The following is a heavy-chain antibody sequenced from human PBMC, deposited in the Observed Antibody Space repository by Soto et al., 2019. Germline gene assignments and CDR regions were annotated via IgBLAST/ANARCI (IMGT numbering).Heavy chain of an antibody. Sequence: VQLQESGPGLVEPSGTLSLTCAVSGDSINSSDWGGWVLQPPGKGLEWIGEIHPGGSPNYNAALKSRVTISVDKSKRHFSLRLSSVTAADTAVYYCARVRFSVTMRVCFDYWGQGTLVTVSS. D-gene: IGHD1-26*01. J-gene: IGHJ4*02. CDR1: GDSINSSDW. CDR3: ARVRFSVTMRVCFDY. CDR2: IHPGGSP. V-gene: IGHV4-4*02.